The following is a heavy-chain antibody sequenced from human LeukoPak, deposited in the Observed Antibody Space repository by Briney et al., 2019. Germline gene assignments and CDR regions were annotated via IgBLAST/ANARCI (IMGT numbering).Heavy chain of an antibody. V-gene: IGHV4-61*02. CDR3: TTDSGVDY. J-gene: IGHJ4*02. D-gene: IGHD3-10*01. Sequence: SQTLSLTCTVSGDSISSGDYYWSWIRQPAGKGLEWIGRIYTSGSTNYNPSLKSRVTISVDTSKNQFSLKLTSVTAADTAVYYCTTDSGVDYWGQGTLVTVSS. CDR1: GDSISSGDYY. CDR2: IYTSGST.